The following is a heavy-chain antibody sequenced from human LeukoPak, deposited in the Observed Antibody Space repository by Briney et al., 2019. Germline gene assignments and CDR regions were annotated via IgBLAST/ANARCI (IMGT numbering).Heavy chain of an antibody. D-gene: IGHD3-10*01. CDR2: MNPNSGNT. CDR3: ARGLMVRGVITHYYYYYMDV. V-gene: IGHV1-8*01. Sequence: ASVKVSCKASGYTFTSYDINWVRQATGQGLEWMGWMNPNSGNTGYAQKFQGRVTMTRNTSISTAYMELSSLRSEDTAVYYCARGLMVRGVITHYYYYYMDVWGKGTTVTISS. CDR1: GYTFTSYD. J-gene: IGHJ6*03.